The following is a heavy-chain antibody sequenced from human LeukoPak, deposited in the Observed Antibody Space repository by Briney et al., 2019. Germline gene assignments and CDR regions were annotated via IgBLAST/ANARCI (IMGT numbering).Heavy chain of an antibody. J-gene: IGHJ6*03. D-gene: IGHD4-17*01. CDR2: IKQDGSEK. Sequence: GGSLRLSCAASGFIFSSYWMSWVRQAPGKGLEWVANIKQDGSEKYYVDSVKGRFTISRDNVKNSLYLQMNSLKTEDTAVYYCTTVAVTQTFFNYYYYYMDVWGKGTTVTVSS. CDR1: GFIFSSYW. V-gene: IGHV3-7*03. CDR3: TTVAVTQTFFNYYYYYMDV.